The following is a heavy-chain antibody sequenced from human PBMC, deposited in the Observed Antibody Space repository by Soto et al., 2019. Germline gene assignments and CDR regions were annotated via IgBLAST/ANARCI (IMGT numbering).Heavy chain of an antibody. CDR1: GFTFNNYN. CDR2: ISGGSVTI. Sequence: PGGSLRLSCAASGFTFNNYNMNWVRQAPGKGLEWVSCISGGSVTILYADSVKGRFTISRDNAKNSLYLQMNSLRAEDTAIYYCARRLCSGGSCFFDYWGQGTLVTVSS. J-gene: IGHJ4*02. D-gene: IGHD2-15*01. V-gene: IGHV3-48*01. CDR3: ARRLCSGGSCFFDY.